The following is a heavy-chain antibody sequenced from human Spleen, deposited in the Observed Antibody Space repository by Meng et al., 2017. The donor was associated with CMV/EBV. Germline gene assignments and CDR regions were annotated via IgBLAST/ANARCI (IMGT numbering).Heavy chain of an antibody. CDR1: FTFGSYA. CDR3: ARDEKPEIVVVVAAPDY. Sequence: FTFGSYAMSGVREATGKGLEWVAVRSYDGSDKYYADAVKDRFTISRDDSKNTLYLQMNSLRAEDTAVYYCARDEKPEIVVVVAAPDYWGQGTLVTVSS. CDR2: RSYDGSDK. V-gene: IGHV3-30*04. J-gene: IGHJ4*02. D-gene: IGHD2-15*01.